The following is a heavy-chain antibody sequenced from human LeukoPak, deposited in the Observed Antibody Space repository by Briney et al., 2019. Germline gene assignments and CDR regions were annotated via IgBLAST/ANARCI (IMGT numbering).Heavy chain of an antibody. J-gene: IGHJ4*02. CDR2: IYYSGST. Sequence: SETLSLTCTVSGGSISSYYWSWIRQPPGKGLEWIGYIYYSGSTNYNPSLKSRVTISVDTSKNQFSLKLSSVTAADTAVYYCARDSSNDMGAFDYWGQGTLVTVSS. CDR1: GGSISSYY. D-gene: IGHD3-9*01. CDR3: ARDSSNDMGAFDY. V-gene: IGHV4-59*01.